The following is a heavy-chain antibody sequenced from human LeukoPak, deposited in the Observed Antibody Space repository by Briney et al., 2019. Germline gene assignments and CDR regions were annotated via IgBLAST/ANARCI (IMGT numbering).Heavy chain of an antibody. J-gene: IGHJ4*02. CDR3: ARELRYYDSSGSPFDY. V-gene: IGHV1-69*06. CDR1: GGTFSSYA. Sequence: ASVKVSCKASGGTFSSYAISWVRQAPGQGLEWMGGIIPIFGTANYAQKFQGRVTITADKSTSTAYMELSSLRSEDTAVYYCARELRYYDSSGSPFDYWGQGTLVTVSS. D-gene: IGHD3-22*01. CDR2: IIPIFGTA.